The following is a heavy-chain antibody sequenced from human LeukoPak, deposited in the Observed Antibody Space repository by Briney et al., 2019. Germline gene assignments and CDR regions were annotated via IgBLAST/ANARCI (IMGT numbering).Heavy chain of an antibody. V-gene: IGHV2-70*11. CDR2: IDWDDDK. CDR3: ARIDYYGSGSYYGDY. CDR1: GFSLSTSGMC. D-gene: IGHD3-10*01. J-gene: IGHJ4*02. Sequence: RWSGPTLVNPTQTLTLTCTFSGFSLSTSGMCVSWIRQPPGKALEWLARIDWDDDKYYSTSLKTRLTISKDTSKDQVVLTMTNMDPVDTAPYYCARIDYYGSGSYYGDYWGQGALVTVSS.